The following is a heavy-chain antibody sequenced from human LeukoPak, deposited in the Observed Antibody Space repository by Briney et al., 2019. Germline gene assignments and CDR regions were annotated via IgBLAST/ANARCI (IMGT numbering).Heavy chain of an antibody. D-gene: IGHD1-14*01. CDR1: GGSFSSYY. Sequence: SETLSLTCAVYGGSFSSYYWSWIRQPPGKGLEWIGEINHSGSTNYNPSLKSRVTISVDTSKSQFSLKLSSVTAADTAVYYCARDKNQFDPWGQGTLVTVSS. V-gene: IGHV4-34*01. CDR2: INHSGST. CDR3: ARDKNQFDP. J-gene: IGHJ5*02.